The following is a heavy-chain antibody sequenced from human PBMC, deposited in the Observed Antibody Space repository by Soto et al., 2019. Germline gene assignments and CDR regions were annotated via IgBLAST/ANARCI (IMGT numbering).Heavy chain of an antibody. V-gene: IGHV4-31*03. J-gene: IGHJ4*02. CDR3: ARGYYPGSGTYYFDY. CDR2: IYHSGSA. CDR1: GGSITSGGYY. Sequence: SETLSITCTVSGGSITSGGYYWTWLRQHPGKGLEWIGCIYHSGSAYYSPSLKSRVTISVDTSTDQFSLKVNFVTAADTAVYYCARGYYPGSGTYYFDYWGQGTLVTVSS. D-gene: IGHD3-10*01.